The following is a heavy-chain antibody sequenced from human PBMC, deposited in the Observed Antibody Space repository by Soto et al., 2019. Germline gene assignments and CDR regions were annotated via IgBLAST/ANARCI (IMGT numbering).Heavy chain of an antibody. J-gene: IGHJ3*02. CDR1: GGSISSYY. D-gene: IGHD3-22*01. CDR2: IYYSGSS. Sequence: SETLSLTCTVSGGSISSYYWSWIRQPPGKGLEWIGCIYYSGSSNYNPSLKSRVTISVDRSKNQFSLKLSSVTAADTAVYYCARASYYYDSSGHDAFDIWGQGTMVTVSS. CDR3: ARASYYYDSSGHDAFDI. V-gene: IGHV4-59*12.